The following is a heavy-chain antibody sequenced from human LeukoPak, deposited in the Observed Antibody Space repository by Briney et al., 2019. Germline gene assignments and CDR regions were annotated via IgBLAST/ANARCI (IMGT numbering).Heavy chain of an antibody. J-gene: IGHJ4*02. V-gene: IGHV3-21*01. Sequence: GGSLRLSCAASGFTFSIYSMNWVRQAPGKGLEWVSSISSSSSYIYYADSVKGRFTISRDNAKNSLYLQMNSLRAEDTAVYYCARDRSTGTTDYWGQGTLVTVSS. CDR2: ISSSSSYI. CDR1: GFTFSIYS. D-gene: IGHD1-1*01. CDR3: ARDRSTGTTDY.